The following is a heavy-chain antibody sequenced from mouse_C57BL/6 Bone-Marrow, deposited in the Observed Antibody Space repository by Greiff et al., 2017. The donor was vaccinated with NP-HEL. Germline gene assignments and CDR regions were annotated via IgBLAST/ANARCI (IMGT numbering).Heavy chain of an antibody. CDR1: GYTFTSYW. Sequence: VQLQQSGAELAKPGASVKLSCKASGYTFTSYWMHWVKQRPGQGLEWIGYINPSSGYTKYNQKFKDKATLTADTSSSTAYMQLSSLTYEDSAGYYCGHLTWFAYGGQGTLVTVSA. CDR2: INPSSGYT. V-gene: IGHV1-7*01. J-gene: IGHJ3*01. CDR3: GHLTWFAY.